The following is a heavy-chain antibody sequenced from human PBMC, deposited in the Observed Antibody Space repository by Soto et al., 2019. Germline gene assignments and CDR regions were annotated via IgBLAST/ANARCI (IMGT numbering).Heavy chain of an antibody. Sequence: QITLKESGPTLVKPTQTLSLTSTFSGFSLGTVGVSVGWIRQAPGKALEWLALIYWDHNNRYSPALQSRLTITEDTSKNQVVLTMTNLDPVDTATYYCAHRRDHWFDPWGQGTLVTVSS. CDR2: IYWDHNN. CDR1: GFSLGTVGVS. V-gene: IGHV2-5*02. CDR3: AHRRDHWFDP. J-gene: IGHJ5*02.